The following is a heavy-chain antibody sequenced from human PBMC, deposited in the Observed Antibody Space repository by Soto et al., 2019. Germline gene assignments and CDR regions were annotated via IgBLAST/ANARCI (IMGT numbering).Heavy chain of an antibody. V-gene: IGHV1-2*02. Sequence: ASVKVSCKASGYTFTGYYMHWVRQAPGQGLEWMGWINPNSGGTNYAQKFQGRVTMTEDTSTDTAYMELSSLRSEDTAVYYCATDQSRMPGLHDAFDIWGQGTMVTVSS. J-gene: IGHJ3*02. CDR1: GYTFTGYY. CDR2: INPNSGGT. D-gene: IGHD2-2*01. CDR3: ATDQSRMPGLHDAFDI.